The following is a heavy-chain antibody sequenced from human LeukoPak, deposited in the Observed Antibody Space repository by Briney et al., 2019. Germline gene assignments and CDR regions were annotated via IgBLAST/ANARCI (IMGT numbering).Heavy chain of an antibody. CDR1: GFTFSDYY. CDR3: ARTASAGTRAFDY. CDR2: ISSSSSYI. Sequence: GGSLRLSCAASGFTFSDYYMSWIRQAPGKGLEWVSSISSSSSYIYYADSVKGRFTISRDNAKNSLYLQMNSLRAEDTAVYYCARTASAGTRAFDYWGQGTLVTVSS. V-gene: IGHV3-11*06. J-gene: IGHJ4*02. D-gene: IGHD1-1*01.